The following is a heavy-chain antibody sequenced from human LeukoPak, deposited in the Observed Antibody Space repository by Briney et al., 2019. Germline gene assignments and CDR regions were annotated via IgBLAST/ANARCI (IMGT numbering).Heavy chain of an antibody. CDR2: INPSDGST. CDR1: GYSFTSYY. Sequence: ASVKVSCKASGYSFTSYYMHWVRQAPGQGPEWMGTINPSDGSTIYAQKFQGRITMTRDTSTSTLYMEVNSLRSDDAAVYYCARLQYRYYYMDVWGKGTTVTVSS. D-gene: IGHD4-11*01. V-gene: IGHV1-46*01. J-gene: IGHJ6*03. CDR3: ARLQYRYYYMDV.